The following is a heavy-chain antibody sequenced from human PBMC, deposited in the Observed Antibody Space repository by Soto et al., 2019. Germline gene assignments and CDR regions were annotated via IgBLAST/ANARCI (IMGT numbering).Heavy chain of an antibody. CDR1: GGSISSRSYY. D-gene: IGHD1-26*01. V-gene: IGHV4-39*01. CDR3: GRLYSGTRPPDY. Sequence: LETLSLTCTVSGGSISSRSYYWGWIREPPGKGLEWIGSIYYSGSTYYNPSLKSRVSISVDTSKNQISLKLSSVTAADTAVYYCGRLYSGTRPPDYWGQGTLVTVSS. CDR2: IYYSGST. J-gene: IGHJ4*02.